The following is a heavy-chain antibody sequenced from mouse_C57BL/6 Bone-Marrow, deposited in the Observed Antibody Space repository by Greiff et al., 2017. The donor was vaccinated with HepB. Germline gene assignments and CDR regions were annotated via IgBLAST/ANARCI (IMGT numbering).Heavy chain of an antibody. CDR1: GFTFSSYG. V-gene: IGHV5-6*02. Sequence: DVMLVESGGDLVKPGGSLKLSCAASGFTFSSYGMSWVRQTPDKRLEWVATISSGGSYTYYPDSVKGRFTISRDNAKNTLYLQMSSLKSEDTAMYYCARNRVYFDYWGQGTTLTVSS. CDR3: ARNRVYFDY. J-gene: IGHJ2*01. CDR2: ISSGGSYT.